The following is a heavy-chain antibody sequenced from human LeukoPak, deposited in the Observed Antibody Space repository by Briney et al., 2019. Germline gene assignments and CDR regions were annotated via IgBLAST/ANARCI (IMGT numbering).Heavy chain of an antibody. Sequence: GASVKVSCKASGYIFTQYVISWVRQAPGQGLEWMASISTYNGNTNYAQNFQGRVTVTTDTSTSTAYMELRSLRSDDTAVYYCARRTGYNYYYMEVWGQGTTVTVSS. V-gene: IGHV1-18*01. CDR1: GYIFTQYV. CDR2: ISTYNGNT. D-gene: IGHD3/OR15-3a*01. CDR3: ARRTGYNYYYMEV. J-gene: IGHJ6*03.